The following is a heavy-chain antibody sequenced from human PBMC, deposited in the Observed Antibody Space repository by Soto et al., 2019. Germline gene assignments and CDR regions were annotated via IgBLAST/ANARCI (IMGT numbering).Heavy chain of an antibody. CDR2: ISGSGGRT. CDR1: GFTFSTYA. J-gene: IGHJ6*03. D-gene: IGHD2-2*01. V-gene: IGHV3-23*01. CDR3: ANSGYCSGTSCFYYSYNYMDF. Sequence: EVQLLESGGDLVQPGGSLRLTCAASGFTFSTYAMSWVRQAPGKGLEWVSAISGSGGRTYYADSVKGRLTISRENTKNTLYVQMSSLRAEDKDVNYCANSGYCSGTSCFYYSYNYMDFWGKGTAVTVSS.